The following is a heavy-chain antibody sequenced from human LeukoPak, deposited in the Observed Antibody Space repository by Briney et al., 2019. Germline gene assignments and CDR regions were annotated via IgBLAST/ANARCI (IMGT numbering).Heavy chain of an antibody. J-gene: IGHJ4*02. CDR1: GFTFSSYA. CDR3: AKQGARRITAICFDY. CDR2: ISGSGGST. Sequence: PGGSLRLSCAASGFTFSSYAMSWVRQAPGKGLEWVSAISGSGGSTYYADSVKGRFTISRDNSKNTLYLQMNSLRAEDTAAYYCAKQGARRITAICFDYWGQGTLVTVSS. D-gene: IGHD6-6*01. V-gene: IGHV3-23*01.